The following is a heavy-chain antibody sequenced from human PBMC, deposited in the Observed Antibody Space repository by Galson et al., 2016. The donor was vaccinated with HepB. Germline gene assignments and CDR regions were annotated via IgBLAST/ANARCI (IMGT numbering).Heavy chain of an antibody. CDR3: AHRRGSGSPWAYGAFDI. CDR2: KYWDDDK. D-gene: IGHD1-26*01. CDR1: GFSLSTTGVG. Sequence: PALVKPTQTLTLTCTFSGFSLSTTGVGVGWIRQPPGKALEWLALKYWDDDKYYNPSLKTRLIITKDTSKNQVVLTMTNMDPVDTATYYCAHRRGSGSPWAYGAFDIWGQGTVVTVSS. V-gene: IGHV2-5*02. J-gene: IGHJ3*02.